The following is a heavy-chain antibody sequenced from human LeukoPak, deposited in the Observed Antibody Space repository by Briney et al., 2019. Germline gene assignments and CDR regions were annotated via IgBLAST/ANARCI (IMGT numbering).Heavy chain of an antibody. D-gene: IGHD3-10*01. CDR3: AKDSKRWKTYYYASGSYYFDY. CDR2: TRYDGSNK. V-gene: IGHV3-30*02. Sequence: HPGGSLRLSCAASGFTFSNYGMHWVRQAPGKGLEWVAFTRYDGSNKYYADSVKGRFTISRGNSKNTLYLQMNTLRADDTAVYYCAKDSKRWKTYYYASGSYYFDYWGQGTLVTVSS. CDR1: GFTFSNYG. J-gene: IGHJ4*02.